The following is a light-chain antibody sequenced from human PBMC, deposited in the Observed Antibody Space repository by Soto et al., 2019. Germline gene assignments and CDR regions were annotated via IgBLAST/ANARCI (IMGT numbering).Light chain of an antibody. CDR2: GAS. V-gene: IGKV3-15*01. Sequence: EIVMTQSPATLSVSPGERATLSCRASQRVTSNLAWYQQKPGRAPRLLIYGASTRATGIPARFSGSGSGTEFTLTINNLQSEDFSLYYCQHYFNWPYTFGQGTKLEIK. CDR3: QHYFNWPYT. J-gene: IGKJ2*01. CDR1: QRVTSN.